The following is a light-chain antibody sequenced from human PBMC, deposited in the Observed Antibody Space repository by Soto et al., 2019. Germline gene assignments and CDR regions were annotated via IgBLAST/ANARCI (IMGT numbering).Light chain of an antibody. V-gene: IGKV3-20*01. J-gene: IGKJ1*01. CDR1: QYITSSY. CDR3: QQFGRSTA. CDR2: GAS. Sequence: EIVLTQSPGTLSLSLGERATLSCRASQYITSSYLAWYQQKPGQPPRLLIYGASTRATGIPDRFSGSGSGTDFTFTISILEPEDFAVYFCQQFGRSTAFGQGTKVDIK.